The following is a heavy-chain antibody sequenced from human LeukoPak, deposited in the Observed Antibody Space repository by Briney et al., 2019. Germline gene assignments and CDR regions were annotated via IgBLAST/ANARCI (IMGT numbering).Heavy chain of an antibody. CDR3: ARGGVYYVWGSYRPIDY. D-gene: IGHD3-16*02. Sequence: ASVTVSCKASGYTFTIYGISWVRQAPGQGLEWMGWISAYNGNTNYAQKLQSRVTMTTDTSTSTAYMELRSLRSDDTAVYYCARGGVYYVWGSYRPIDYWGQGTLVTVSS. J-gene: IGHJ4*02. CDR2: ISAYNGNT. CDR1: GYTFTIYG. V-gene: IGHV1-18*01.